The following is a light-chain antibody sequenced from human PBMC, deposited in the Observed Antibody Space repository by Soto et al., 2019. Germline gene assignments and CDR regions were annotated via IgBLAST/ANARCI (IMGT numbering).Light chain of an antibody. Sequence: QAVVTQPPSVSGAPGQRVTISCTGSSSNIGAGYDVHWYQQLPGTAPKLLIYGNSNRPSGVPDRFSGSKSGTSASLAITGLQAEDDADYYCQSYDSSLSVVVFGVGTQLTVL. CDR1: SSNIGAGYD. CDR2: GNS. CDR3: QSYDSSLSVVV. J-gene: IGLJ2*01. V-gene: IGLV1-40*01.